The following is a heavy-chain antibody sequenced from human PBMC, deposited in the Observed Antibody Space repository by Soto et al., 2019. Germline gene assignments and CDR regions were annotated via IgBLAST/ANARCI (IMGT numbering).Heavy chain of an antibody. CDR1: GGSVSSGSYY. D-gene: IGHD3-16*01. V-gene: IGHV4-61*01. Sequence: SETLSLTCTVSGGSVSSGSYYWSWIRQPPGKGLEWIGYIYYSGSTNYNPSLKSRVTISVDTSKNQFSLKLSSVTAADTAVYYCARGGKPFYYYYYGMDVWGQGTTVTVSS. CDR3: ARGGKPFYYYYYGMDV. J-gene: IGHJ6*02. CDR2: IYYSGST.